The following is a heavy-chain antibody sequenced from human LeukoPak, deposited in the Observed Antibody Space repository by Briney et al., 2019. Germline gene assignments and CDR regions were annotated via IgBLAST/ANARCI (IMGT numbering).Heavy chain of an antibody. CDR3: AYGSGWYGY. V-gene: IGHV4-59*01. D-gene: IGHD6-19*01. J-gene: IGHJ4*02. CDR2: IYYSGST. CDR1: GGSISSYY. Sequence: SETLSLTCTVSGGSISSYYWSWIRQPPGKGPEWIGYIYYSGSTNYNPSLKSRVTISVDTSKNQFSLKLSSVTAADTAVYYCAYGSGWYGYWGQGTLVTVSS.